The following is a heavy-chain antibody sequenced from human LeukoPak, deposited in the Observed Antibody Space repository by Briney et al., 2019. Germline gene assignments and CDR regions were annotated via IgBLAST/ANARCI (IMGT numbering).Heavy chain of an antibody. CDR3: ARVSSVCSGGSCYEYFQH. V-gene: IGHV1-46*01. Sequence: ASVKVSCKASGYTFTSYYMHWVRQAPGQGLEWMGIINPSGGSTSYAQKFQGRVTMTRDMSTSTVYMELGSLRSEDTAVYYCARVSSVCSGGSCYEYFQHWGQGTLVTVSS. J-gene: IGHJ1*01. CDR1: GYTFTSYY. D-gene: IGHD2-15*01. CDR2: INPSGGST.